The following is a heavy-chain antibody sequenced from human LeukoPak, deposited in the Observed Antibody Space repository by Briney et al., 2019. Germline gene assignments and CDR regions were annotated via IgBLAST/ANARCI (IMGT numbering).Heavy chain of an antibody. J-gene: IGHJ4*02. CDR2: IKQDGSEK. V-gene: IGHV3-7*01. D-gene: IGHD4-23*01. CDR3: ARGAHKRDDYGGFFDY. CDR1: GFTFSSYW. Sequence: SGGSLRLSCAASGFTFSSYWMSWVRQAPGKGLEWVANIKQDGSEKYYVDSVKGRLTISRDNSKNTLYLQMNSLRAEDTAVYYCARGAHKRDDYGGFFDYWGQGALVTVSS.